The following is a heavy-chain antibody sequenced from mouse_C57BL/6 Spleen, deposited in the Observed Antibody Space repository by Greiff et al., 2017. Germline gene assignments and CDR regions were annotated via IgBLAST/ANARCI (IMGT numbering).Heavy chain of an antibody. Sequence: QVQLKQSGAELARPGASVKISCKVSGYTFTDHTIHWMKQRPEQGLEWIGYIYPRDGSTKYNEKFKGKATLTADKSSSTAYMQLNSLTSEDSAVYFCAREGYDYDDWAMDYWGQGTSVTVSS. J-gene: IGHJ4*01. CDR1: GYTFTDHT. V-gene: IGHV1-78*01. CDR2: IYPRDGST. D-gene: IGHD2-4*01. CDR3: AREGYDYDDWAMDY.